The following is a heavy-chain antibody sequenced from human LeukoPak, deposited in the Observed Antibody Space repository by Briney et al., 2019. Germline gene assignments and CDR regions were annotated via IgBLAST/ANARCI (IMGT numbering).Heavy chain of an antibody. CDR1: GGSISSGGYY. CDR3: ARSILDSTSSETWYFDL. D-gene: IGHD2-2*01. CDR2: IYYSGST. Sequence: PSETLSLTCTVSGGSISSGGYYWSWIRQHPGKGLEWIGYIYYSGSTYYNPSLKSRVTISVDTSKNQFSLKLSSVTAADTAVYYCARSILDSTSSETWYFDLWGRGTLVTVSS. V-gene: IGHV4-31*03. J-gene: IGHJ2*01.